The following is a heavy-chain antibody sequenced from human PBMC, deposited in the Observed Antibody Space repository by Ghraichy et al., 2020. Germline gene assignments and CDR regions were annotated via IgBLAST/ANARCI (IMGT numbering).Heavy chain of an antibody. V-gene: IGHV3-23*01. CDR2: ISGSGGST. CDR3: AKAHGYRPDYYGMDV. CDR1: GFTFSSYA. Sequence: GGSLRLSCAASGFTFSSYAMSWVRQAPGKGLEWVSAISGSGGSTYYADSVKGRFTISRDNSKNTLYLQMNSLRAEDTAVYYCAKAHGYRPDYYGMDVWGQGTTVTVSS. D-gene: IGHD3-16*02. J-gene: IGHJ6*02.